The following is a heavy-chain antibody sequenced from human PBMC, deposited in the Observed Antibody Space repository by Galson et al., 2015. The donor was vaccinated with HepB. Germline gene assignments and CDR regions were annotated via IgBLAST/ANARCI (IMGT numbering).Heavy chain of an antibody. CDR2: ISYDGSNK. CDR3: ARWQQQHH. D-gene: IGHD6-13*01. V-gene: IGHV3-30*04. Sequence: SLRLSCAASGFTFSSYAMHWVRQVPGKGLEWVAVISYDGSNKYYADSMKGRFTISRDNSKNTLYLQMNSLRAEDTAVYYCARWQQQHHWGQGTLVTVSS. CDR1: GFTFSSYA. J-gene: IGHJ5*02.